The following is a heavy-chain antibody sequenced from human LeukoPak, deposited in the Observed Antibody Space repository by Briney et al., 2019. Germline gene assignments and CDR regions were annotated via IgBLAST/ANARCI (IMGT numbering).Heavy chain of an antibody. J-gene: IGHJ4*02. D-gene: IGHD4-17*01. CDR2: ISGSGGRT. V-gene: IGHV3-23*01. Sequence: PGGSLRLSCAASGFTFTSYAMSWVRQAPGKGLEWISVISGSGGRTLYADSVRGRFTISRDNSKNTLFLHMNSLRAEDTAMYYCAKDHSHYGDLGYFDYWGQECLVTVSS. CDR1: GFTFTSYA. CDR3: AKDHSHYGDLGYFDY.